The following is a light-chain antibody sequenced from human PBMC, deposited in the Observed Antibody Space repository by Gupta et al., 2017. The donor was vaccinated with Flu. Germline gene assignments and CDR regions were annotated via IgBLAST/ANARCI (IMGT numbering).Light chain of an antibody. CDR1: QDIKRA. Sequence: DIQMTQSPSYLSASIGDRITFTCQASQDIKRAVNWYQQKAGQAPKVLVYDASTLQAGVPTRFSGSGSGTIYSLTISSLQTEDFATYYCQQYDKLPLTFGGGTRV. CDR2: DAS. J-gene: IGKJ4*01. CDR3: QQYDKLPLT. V-gene: IGKV1-33*01.